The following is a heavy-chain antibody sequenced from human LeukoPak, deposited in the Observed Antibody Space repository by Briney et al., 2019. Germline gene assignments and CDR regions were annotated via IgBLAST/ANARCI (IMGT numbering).Heavy chain of an antibody. Sequence: GGSLRLSCVASGFTFTSDAMNWVRQAPGKGLEWVSSTVSRGTTQYADSVKGRFTVSRDTSKNTLYLQMNSLRAGDTAVYYCAKCSTSAYTTGWCNWIDPWGQGTLVTVSS. D-gene: IGHD6-19*01. J-gene: IGHJ5*02. CDR1: GFTFTSDA. V-gene: IGHV3-23*01. CDR3: AKCSTSAYTTGWCNWIDP. CDR2: TVSRGTT.